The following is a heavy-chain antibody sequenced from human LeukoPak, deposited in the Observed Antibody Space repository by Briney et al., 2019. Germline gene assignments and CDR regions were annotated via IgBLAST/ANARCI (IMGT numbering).Heavy chain of an antibody. CDR3: ARHFRVILTGYYKSDLGY. CDR2: INPNRGGT. CDR1: GYTFTGYY. D-gene: IGHD3-9*01. V-gene: IGHV1-2*02. J-gene: IGHJ4*02. Sequence: ASVKVSCKASGYTFTGYYMHWVRQAPGQGLEWMGWINPNRGGTNYAQKFQGRGTITRNTYIRTAYMELRRLRSDDTAVYYCARHFRVILTGYYKSDLGYWGPGTLVTVSS.